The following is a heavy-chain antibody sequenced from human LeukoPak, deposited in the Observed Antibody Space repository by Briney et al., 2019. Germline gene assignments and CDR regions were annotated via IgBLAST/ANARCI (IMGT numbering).Heavy chain of an antibody. CDR3: ASYLRDATSLDY. CDR1: GYTFTSYG. D-gene: IGHD2-15*01. CDR2: ISAYNGNT. V-gene: IGHV1-18*01. Sequence: GASVKVSCKASGYTFTSYGISWVRQAPGQGLEWMGWISAYNGNTNYAQKLQGRVTMTTDTSTSTAYMELRSLGSDDTAVYYCASYLRDATSLDYWGQGTLVTVSS. J-gene: IGHJ4*02.